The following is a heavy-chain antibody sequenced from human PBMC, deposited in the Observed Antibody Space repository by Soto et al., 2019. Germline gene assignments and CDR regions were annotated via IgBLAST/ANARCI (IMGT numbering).Heavy chain of an antibody. CDR3: ARGFWSGYYDLQNYYYYGMDV. V-gene: IGHV3-21*01. J-gene: IGHJ6*02. CDR1: GFTFSSYS. Sequence: EVQLVESGGGLVKPGRSLRLSCAASGFTFSSYSMNWVRQAPGKGLEWVSSISSSSSYIYYADSVKGRFTISRENAKNSLYLQMNSLRAEDTAVYYCARGFWSGYYDLQNYYYYGMDVWGQGTTVTVSS. D-gene: IGHD3-3*01. CDR2: ISSSSSYI.